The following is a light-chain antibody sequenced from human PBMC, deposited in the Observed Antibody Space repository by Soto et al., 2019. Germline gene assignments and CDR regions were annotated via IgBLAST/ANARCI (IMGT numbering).Light chain of an antibody. V-gene: IGKV3-20*01. CDR3: QQYGSSSCT. CDR2: GAS. CDR1: QSVSSY. Sequence: VLTQSPGALALSPGGRATLSFRASQSVSSYLAWYQQKPGQAPRLLIHGASSRATGIPDRFSGSGSGTDFTLTISRLEPEDFAVYYCQQYGSSSCTFGQGTKLDI. J-gene: IGKJ1*01.